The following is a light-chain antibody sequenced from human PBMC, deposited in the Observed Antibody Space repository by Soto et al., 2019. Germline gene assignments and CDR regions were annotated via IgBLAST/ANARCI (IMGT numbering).Light chain of an antibody. CDR2: KAS. V-gene: IGKV1-5*03. Sequence: DIQMTQSPSTLSASVGDRVTITCRASESISDWVAWYQQKPGQAPKLLIYKASILESGVPSRFSGSGSGTEFTLTISSLQPDDFAIYYCQQYDTYPTTFGQGTKVEIK. CDR1: ESISDW. CDR3: QQYDTYPTT. J-gene: IGKJ1*01.